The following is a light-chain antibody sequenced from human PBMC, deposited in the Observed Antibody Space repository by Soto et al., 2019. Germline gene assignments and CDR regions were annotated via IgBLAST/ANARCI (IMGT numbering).Light chain of an antibody. CDR1: QSVSSSY. Sequence: EIVLTQSPGTLSLSPGERATLSCRASQSVSSSYLAWYQQKPGQAPRLLIYGASSRATGIPDGFSGSGSGTDFTLTISRLEPEDFAVYYCQQYGSSLMYTFGQGTKLEIK. CDR3: QQYGSSLMYT. CDR2: GAS. J-gene: IGKJ2*01. V-gene: IGKV3-20*01.